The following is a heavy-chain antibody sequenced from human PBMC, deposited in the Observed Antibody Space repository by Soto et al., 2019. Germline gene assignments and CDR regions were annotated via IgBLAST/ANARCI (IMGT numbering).Heavy chain of an antibody. CDR3: ARDFPRAYLDV. CDR1: GGSISSYY. V-gene: IGHV4-59*01. CDR2: IYYSGST. J-gene: IGHJ6*02. D-gene: IGHD3-16*01. Sequence: SSETLSLTCTVSGGSISSYYWSWIRQPPGKGLEWIGYIYYSGSTNYNPSLKSRVTISVDTSKNQFSLKLSSVTAADTAVYYRARDFPRAYLDVWGQGTTVTVSS.